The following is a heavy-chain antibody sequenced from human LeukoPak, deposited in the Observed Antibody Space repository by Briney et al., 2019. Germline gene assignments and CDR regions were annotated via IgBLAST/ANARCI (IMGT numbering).Heavy chain of an antibody. J-gene: IGHJ4*02. CDR2: IYYSGST. CDR3: ARVVLVGATIDY. Sequence: PSETLSLTCTVSSGSMSSGGYYWSWIRQHPGKGLEWIGYIYYSGSTYYNPSLKSRVTISVDTSKNQFSLKLSSVAAADTAVYYCARVVLVGATIDYWGQGTLVTVSS. V-gene: IGHV4-31*03. D-gene: IGHD1-26*01. CDR1: SGSMSSGGYY.